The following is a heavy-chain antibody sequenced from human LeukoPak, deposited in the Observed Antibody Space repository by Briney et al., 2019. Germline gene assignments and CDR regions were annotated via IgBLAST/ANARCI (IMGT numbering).Heavy chain of an antibody. V-gene: IGHV1-18*01. CDR1: GYTLTSYG. J-gene: IGHJ6*02. CDR3: ARDKVYDSSGYYPYGMDV. CDR2: ISAYNGNT. Sequence: ASVKVSCKASGYTLTSYGISWVRQAPGQGLEWMGWISAYNGNTNYAQKLQGRVTMTTDTSTSTAYMELRSLRSDDTAVYYCARDKVYDSSGYYPYGMDVWGQGTTVTVSS. D-gene: IGHD3-22*01.